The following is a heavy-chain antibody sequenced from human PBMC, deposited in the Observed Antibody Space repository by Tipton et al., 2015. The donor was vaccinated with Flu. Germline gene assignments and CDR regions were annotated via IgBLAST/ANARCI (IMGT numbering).Heavy chain of an antibody. V-gene: IGHV4-59*01. D-gene: IGHD3-9*01. J-gene: IGHJ6*02. CDR2: IYYSGST. Sequence: TLSLTCTVSGGSISSYYWSWIRQPPGKGLEWIGYIYYSGSTNYNPSLKSRVTISVDTSKNQFSLKLSSVTAADTAVYYCARGGYYDILTGYYMNGMAVWGQGTTVTVSS. CDR1: GGSISSYY. CDR3: ARGGYYDILTGYYMNGMAV.